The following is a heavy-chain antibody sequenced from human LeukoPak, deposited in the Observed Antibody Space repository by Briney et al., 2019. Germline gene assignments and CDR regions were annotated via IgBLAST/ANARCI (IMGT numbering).Heavy chain of an antibody. CDR1: GFTFGDYA. D-gene: IGHD6-13*01. J-gene: IGHJ6*03. CDR3: TRGGEGYSSSWYITYYYYYYMDV. Sequence: GGSLRLSCTASGFTFGDYAMSWFRQAPGKGLEWVGFIRSKAYGGTTEYAASVKGRFTILRDDSKSIAYLQMNSLKTEDTAVYYCTRGGEGYSSSWYITYYYYYYMDVWGKGTTVTVSS. CDR2: IRSKAYGGTT. V-gene: IGHV3-49*03.